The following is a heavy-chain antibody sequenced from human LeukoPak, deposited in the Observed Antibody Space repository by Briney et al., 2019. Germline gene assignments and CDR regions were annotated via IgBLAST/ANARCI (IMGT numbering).Heavy chain of an antibody. V-gene: IGHV3-21*01. Sequence: GGSLRLSCAASGFTFSSYSMNWARQAPGKGLEWVSSISSSSSYIYYADSVKGRFTISRDNAKNSLYLQMNSLRAEDTAVYYCARVGYSGYDWKGGYYYYYGMDVWGQGTTVTVSS. CDR1: GFTFSSYS. CDR3: ARVGYSGYDWKGGYYYYYGMDV. D-gene: IGHD5-12*01. J-gene: IGHJ6*02. CDR2: ISSSSSYI.